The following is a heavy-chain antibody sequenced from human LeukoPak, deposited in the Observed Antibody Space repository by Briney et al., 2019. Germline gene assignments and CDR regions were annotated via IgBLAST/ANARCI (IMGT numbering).Heavy chain of an antibody. Sequence: GGSLRLSCAASGFIFSDYGMHWVRQAPGKGLEWVAVIWSDGTNKYYSDSVKGRFTISRDNSKNTLYLQMNSLRAEDTALYYCARASGVFDLWGQGTLVTVSS. D-gene: IGHD1-14*01. J-gene: IGHJ3*01. CDR2: IWSDGTNK. V-gene: IGHV3-33*01. CDR1: GFIFSDYG. CDR3: ARASGVFDL.